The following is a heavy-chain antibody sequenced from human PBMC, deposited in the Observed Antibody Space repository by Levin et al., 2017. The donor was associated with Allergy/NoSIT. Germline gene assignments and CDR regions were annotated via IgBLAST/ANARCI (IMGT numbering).Heavy chain of an antibody. CDR3: ATADEWELLRGFDY. D-gene: IGHD1-26*01. V-gene: IGHV1-24*01. J-gene: IGHJ4*02. CDR1: GYTLTELS. Sequence: ASVKVSCKVSGYTLTELSMHWVRQAPGKGLEWMGGFDPEDGETIYAQKFQGRVTMTEDTSTDTAYMELSSLRSEDTAVYYCATADEWELLRGFDYWGQGTLVTVSS. CDR2: FDPEDGET.